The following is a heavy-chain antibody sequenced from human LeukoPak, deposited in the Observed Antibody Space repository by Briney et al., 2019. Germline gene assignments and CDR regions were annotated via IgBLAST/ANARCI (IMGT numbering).Heavy chain of an antibody. V-gene: IGHV3-23*01. CDR2: ISGSGGST. D-gene: IGHD4-23*01. J-gene: IGHJ3*02. CDR3: ARVSGGNSLYAFDI. Sequence: GGSLRLSCAASGFTFSSYAMSWVRQAPGKGPEWVSAISGSGGSTYYADSVKGRFTISRDNSKNTLYLQMNSLRAEDTAVYYCARVSGGNSLYAFDIWGQGTMVTVSS. CDR1: GFTFSSYA.